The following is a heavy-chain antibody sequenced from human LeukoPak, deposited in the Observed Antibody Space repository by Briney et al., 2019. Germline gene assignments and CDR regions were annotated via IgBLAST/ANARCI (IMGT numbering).Heavy chain of an antibody. CDR2: MNPNSDNT. Sequence: ASVKVSCKASGCTFTSYDINWVRQATGQGLEWMGWMNPNSDNTGYAQKFQGRVTMTRNTSINTAYMELSSLRSEDTAVYYCARDGGWRPFDYWGQGTLVTVSS. V-gene: IGHV1-8*01. CDR3: ARDGGWRPFDY. CDR1: GCTFTSYD. J-gene: IGHJ4*02. D-gene: IGHD6-19*01.